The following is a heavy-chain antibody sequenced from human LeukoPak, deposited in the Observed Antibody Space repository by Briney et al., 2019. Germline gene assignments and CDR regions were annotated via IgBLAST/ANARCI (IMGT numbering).Heavy chain of an antibody. CDR2: ISSSSSYI. CDR1: GFTFSDYY. CDR3: ARDPTYYDILTGEL. V-gene: IGHV3-11*06. J-gene: IGHJ4*02. Sequence: GGSLRLSCAASGFTFSDYYMSWIRQAPGKGLEWVSSISSSSSYIYYADSVKGRFTISRDNAKNSLYLQMNSLRAEDTAVYYCARDPTYYDILTGELWGQGTLVTVSS. D-gene: IGHD3-9*01.